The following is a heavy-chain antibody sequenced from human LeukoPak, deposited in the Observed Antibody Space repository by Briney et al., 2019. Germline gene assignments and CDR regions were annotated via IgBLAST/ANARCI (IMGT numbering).Heavy chain of an antibody. Sequence: SVKVSCKASGISFISYATSWVRQAPGQGLEWMGAIVPIYDVTNYAQTFRGRVTMTADESTSTAYMELSSLTSEDTAMYYCARIYFGSGSPAGYWGQGTLVTVSS. CDR1: GISFISYA. CDR3: ARIYFGSGSPAGY. J-gene: IGHJ4*02. CDR2: IVPIYDVT. V-gene: IGHV1-69*01. D-gene: IGHD3-10*01.